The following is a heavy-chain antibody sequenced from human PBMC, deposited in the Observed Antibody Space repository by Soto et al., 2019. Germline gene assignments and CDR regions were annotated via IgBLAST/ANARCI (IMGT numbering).Heavy chain of an antibody. CDR1: GGSISSSSYY. CDR2: IYYSGST. CDR3: ARQDSGYDFFYFDY. Sequence: PSGTLSLTCTVSGGSISSSSYYWGWIRQPPGKGLEWIGSIYYSGSTYYNPSLKSRVTISVDTSKNQFSLKLSSVTAADTAVYYCARQDSGYDFFYFDYWGQGTLVTVSS. D-gene: IGHD5-12*01. V-gene: IGHV4-39*01. J-gene: IGHJ4*02.